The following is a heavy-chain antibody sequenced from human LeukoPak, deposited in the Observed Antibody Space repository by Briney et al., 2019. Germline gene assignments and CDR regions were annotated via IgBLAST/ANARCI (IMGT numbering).Heavy chain of an antibody. CDR2: IYQSGNN. Sequence: SETLSLTCTISGGSISSNYWGWVRQPPGKGLEYIGYIYQSGNNNYNPSLKSRVTFSEETSKNQFSLKLNSVTAADTAVYYCARGLRVRTFGELSWYIDVWGKGTTVIVSS. CDR3: ARGLRVRTFGELSWYIDV. V-gene: IGHV4-59*01. D-gene: IGHD3-3*01. CDR1: GGSISSNY. J-gene: IGHJ6*03.